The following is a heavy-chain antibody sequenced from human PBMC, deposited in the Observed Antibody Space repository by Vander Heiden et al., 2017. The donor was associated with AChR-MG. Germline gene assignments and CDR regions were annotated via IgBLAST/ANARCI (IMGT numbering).Heavy chain of an antibody. CDR1: GGSFSGYS. Sequence: QVQLQQWGAGLLKPSETLSPTCAVYGGSFSGYSWSWIRQPPGKGLEWIGEINHSGSTNYNPSLKSRVTISVDTSKNQFSLKLSSVTAADTAVYYCARSIPDYYDSSGYYYSPFDYWGQGTLVTVSS. J-gene: IGHJ4*02. V-gene: IGHV4-34*01. CDR2: INHSGST. D-gene: IGHD3-22*01. CDR3: ARSIPDYYDSSGYYYSPFDY.